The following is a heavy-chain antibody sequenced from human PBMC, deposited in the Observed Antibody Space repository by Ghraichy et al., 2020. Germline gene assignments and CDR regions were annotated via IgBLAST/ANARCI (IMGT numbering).Heavy chain of an antibody. D-gene: IGHD2-21*02. V-gene: IGHV3-23*01. CDR3: AKGFGSDSYSAMDY. J-gene: IGHJ4*02. CDR2: ISGSGGST. CDR1: GFTFSSYA. Sequence: GGSLRLSCAASGFTFSSYALTWVRQAPGKGLEWVSAISGSGGSTNYADSVKGRFTMSRDNAKNTVYLQMNSLRAEDTAVYYCAKGFGSDSYSAMDYWGQGTLGTVSA.